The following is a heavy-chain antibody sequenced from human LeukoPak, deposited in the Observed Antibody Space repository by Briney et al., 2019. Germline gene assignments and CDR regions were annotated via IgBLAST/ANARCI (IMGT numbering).Heavy chain of an antibody. Sequence: GGSLRLSCAASGFTFSSYATSWVRQAPGKGLEWVSAISGSGGSTYYADSVKGRFTISRDNSKNTLYLQMNSLRAEDTAVYYCAKDRVVVVAAPDYWGQGTLVTVSS. V-gene: IGHV3-23*01. J-gene: IGHJ4*02. CDR3: AKDRVVVVAAPDY. CDR1: GFTFSSYA. CDR2: ISGSGGST. D-gene: IGHD2-15*01.